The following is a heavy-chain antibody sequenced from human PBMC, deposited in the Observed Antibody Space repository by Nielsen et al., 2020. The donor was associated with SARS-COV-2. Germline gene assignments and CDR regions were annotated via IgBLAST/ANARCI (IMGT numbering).Heavy chain of an antibody. CDR1: GFTFSSYS. V-gene: IGHV3-66*01. Sequence: GGSLRLSCAASGFTFSSYSMNWVRQAPGKGLEWVSLIYSGGSTYYADSVKGRFTISRDSSKNTLYLQMDSLRAEDTAVYYCARDISGWGWFDPWGQGTLVTVSS. CDR2: IYSGGST. CDR3: ARDISGWGWFDP. D-gene: IGHD6-19*01. J-gene: IGHJ5*02.